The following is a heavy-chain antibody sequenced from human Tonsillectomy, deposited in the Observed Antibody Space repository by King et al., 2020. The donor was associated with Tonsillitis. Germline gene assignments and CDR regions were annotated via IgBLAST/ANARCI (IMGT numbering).Heavy chain of an antibody. J-gene: IGHJ5*02. CDR2: IYSSGST. V-gene: IGHV4-61*02. Sequence: VQLQESGPGLVKPSQTLSLTCTVSVASIISDSYYWSWIRQPAGKGLEWIGRIYSSGSTNYNPSLESRVTMSTDTSRNQFSLKLRSVTAADTAVYYCARGGDLSTGGSLFDPWGQGTLVTVSS. CDR3: ARGGDLSTGGSLFDP. D-gene: IGHD3-9*01. CDR1: VASIISDSYY.